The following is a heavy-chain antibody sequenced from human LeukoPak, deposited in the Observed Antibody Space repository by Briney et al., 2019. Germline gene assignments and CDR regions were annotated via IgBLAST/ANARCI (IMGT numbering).Heavy chain of an antibody. J-gene: IGHJ3*02. D-gene: IGHD4-17*01. Sequence: SETLSLTCAVSGGSISSSNWWSWVRQPPGKGLEWIGEIYHSGSTNYNPSLKSRVTISVDKSKNQFSLKLSSVTAADTAVYYCAEGGYGDYSDAFGIWGQGTVVTVSS. CDR3: AEGGYGDYSDAFGI. CDR2: IYHSGST. CDR1: GGSISSSNW. V-gene: IGHV4-4*02.